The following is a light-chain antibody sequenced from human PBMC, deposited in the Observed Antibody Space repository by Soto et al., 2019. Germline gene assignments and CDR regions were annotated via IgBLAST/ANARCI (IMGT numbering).Light chain of an antibody. CDR1: QRVXSN. V-gene: IGKV3-15*01. Sequence: IGMTQWAATLCVSPGERATLYCRASQRVXSNLAWYEQKPGQAPRILIXGQSTRATGIPARFSGSGSGREFTLTISSLQSEYFAFYYCQQYNKWPTCTVGQGTKVDIK. CDR3: QQYNKWPTCT. CDR2: GQS. J-gene: IGKJ1*01.